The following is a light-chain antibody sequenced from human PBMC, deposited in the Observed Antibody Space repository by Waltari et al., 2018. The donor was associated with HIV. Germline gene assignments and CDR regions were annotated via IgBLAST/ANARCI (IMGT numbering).Light chain of an antibody. J-gene: IGLJ2*01. Sequence: QTVVTQEPSFSVSPGGTVTLTCGLSSGPVSPSYYPRWYQQTPGQAPRTLIYSTNTRSSGVPDRFSGSILGNKAALTITGAQADDESDYYCVLYMGRGISLFGGGTKLTVL. V-gene: IGLV8-61*01. CDR1: SGPVSPSYY. CDR3: VLYMGRGISL. CDR2: STN.